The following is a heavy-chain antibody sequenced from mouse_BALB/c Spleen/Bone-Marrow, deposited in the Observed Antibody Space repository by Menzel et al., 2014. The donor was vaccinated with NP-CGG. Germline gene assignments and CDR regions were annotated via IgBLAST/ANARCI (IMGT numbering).Heavy chain of an antibody. CDR3: ARDINYDIYWYFDV. J-gene: IGHJ1*01. D-gene: IGHD2-4*01. CDR1: GFTFTDYY. V-gene: IGHV7-3*02. CDR2: IRNKAKGYTS. Sequence: EVQGVESGGGLVQPGGSLRLSCATSGFTFTDYYMSWVRQPPGKALEWLGFIRNKAKGYTSENSASVKGRSTISRDNSQSILYLQMNTLRAEDSATYYCARDINYDIYWYFDVWGAGTTVTVSS.